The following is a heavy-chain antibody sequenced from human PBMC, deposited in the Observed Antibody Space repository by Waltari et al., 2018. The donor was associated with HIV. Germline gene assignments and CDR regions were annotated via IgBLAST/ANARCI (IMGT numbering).Heavy chain of an antibody. V-gene: IGHV3-30*03. CDR2: ISVEERNQ. D-gene: IGHD3-3*01. CDR3: VRDPLAYYDFWSAYYFGDD. Sequence: QVQLVESGGGVVQPGRSLRLSCAASGFTFTTYGLHWVRRAPDKGLEWVAFISVEERNQDDGDSVKGRFTISRDDSKNTLFLQMNSLSPEDTAMYYCVRDPLAYYDFWSAYYFGDDWGQGTLVTVSS. CDR1: GFTFTTYG. J-gene: IGHJ4*02.